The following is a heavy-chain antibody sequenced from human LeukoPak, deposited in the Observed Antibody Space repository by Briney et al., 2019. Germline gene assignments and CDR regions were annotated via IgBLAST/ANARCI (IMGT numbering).Heavy chain of an antibody. CDR1: GGSISSSYFY. V-gene: IGHV4-39*07. CDR3: ARSSGYDY. Sequence: SETLSLTCTVSGGSISSSYFYWGWIRQPPGKGLEWIGSISYSGRTYYNPSLKSRVTISVDTSTSTVYMELSSLRSEDTAVYYCARSSGYDYWGQGTLVTVSS. J-gene: IGHJ4*02. D-gene: IGHD3-22*01. CDR2: ISYSGRT.